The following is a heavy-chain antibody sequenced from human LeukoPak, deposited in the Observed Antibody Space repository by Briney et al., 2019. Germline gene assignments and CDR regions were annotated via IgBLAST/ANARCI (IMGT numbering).Heavy chain of an antibody. CDR1: GFTFSSYA. Sequence: GGSLRLSCAASGFTFSSYAMHWVRQAPGKGLEWVAVISYDGSNKYYADSVKGRFTISRDNSKNTLYLQMNSLRAEDTAVYYCAGDLANSGWYWGDDAFDIWGQGTMVTVSS. J-gene: IGHJ3*02. V-gene: IGHV3-30-3*01. D-gene: IGHD6-19*01. CDR2: ISYDGSNK. CDR3: AGDLANSGWYWGDDAFDI.